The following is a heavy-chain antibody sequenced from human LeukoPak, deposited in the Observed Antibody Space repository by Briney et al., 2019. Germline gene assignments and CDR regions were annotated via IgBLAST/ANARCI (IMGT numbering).Heavy chain of an antibody. CDR3: ARGGRLGELFSPDY. D-gene: IGHD3-16*01. V-gene: IGHV1-18*04. Sequence: VASVKVSCKAPGYTFTSYGITWVRQAPGQGLEWMGWISTYNGNTNYAQNLQGRVTMTTDTSTSTAYMELRSLRSDDTAVYYCARGGRLGELFSPDYWGQGTLVTVSS. J-gene: IGHJ4*02. CDR1: GYTFTSYG. CDR2: ISTYNGNT.